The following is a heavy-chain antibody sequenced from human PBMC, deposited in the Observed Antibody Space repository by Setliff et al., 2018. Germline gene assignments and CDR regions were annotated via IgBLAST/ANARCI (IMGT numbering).Heavy chain of an antibody. CDR3: ARTQVVPASTYSIDY. D-gene: IGHD2-2*01. Sequence: GGSLRLSCAASGFRFRSYAMIWVRQAPGKGLEWVSAISGSGLKTYYADSVKGRLTISRDESESTLYLHMNTLRPEDTAMYYCARTQVVPASTYSIDYWGQGTLVTVSS. CDR2: ISGSGLKT. CDR1: GFRFRSYA. J-gene: IGHJ4*02. V-gene: IGHV3-23*01.